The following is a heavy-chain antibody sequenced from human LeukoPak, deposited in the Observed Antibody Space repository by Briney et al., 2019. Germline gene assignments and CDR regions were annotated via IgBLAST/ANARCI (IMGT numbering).Heavy chain of an antibody. CDR3: ARTIDPDYHFDY. D-gene: IGHD5-12*01. V-gene: IGHV5-51*01. CDR2: IYPGDSDT. J-gene: IGHJ4*02. CDR1: GYSFTSYW. Sequence: GESLTLSCTGSGYSFTSYWIGWVRQMPGKGLEWMGIIYPGDSDTRYSPSFQGQVTISADKSISTAYLQWSSLKASDTAMYYCARTIDPDYHFDYWGQGTLVTVSS.